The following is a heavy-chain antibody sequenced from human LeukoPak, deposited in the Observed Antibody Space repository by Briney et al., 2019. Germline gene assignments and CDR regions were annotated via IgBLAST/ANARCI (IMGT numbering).Heavy chain of an antibody. Sequence: QTGGSLRLSCAASGFTFDDYAMHWVRQAPGKGLEWVSGISWNSGSIGYADSVKGRFTISRDNAKNTLYLQMNSLRAEDTAVYYCAKTLSSGLLLWFGDPYYFDYWGQGTLVTVSS. J-gene: IGHJ4*02. CDR3: AKTLSSGLLLWFGDPYYFDY. V-gene: IGHV3-9*01. D-gene: IGHD3-10*01. CDR1: GFTFDDYA. CDR2: ISWNSGSI.